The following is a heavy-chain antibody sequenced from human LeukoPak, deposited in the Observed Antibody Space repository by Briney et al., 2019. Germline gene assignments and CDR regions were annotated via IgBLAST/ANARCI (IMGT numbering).Heavy chain of an antibody. D-gene: IGHD3-10*01. V-gene: IGHV3-23*01. J-gene: IGHJ3*02. CDR2: ISGSGGRT. CDR3: AKVYSRSFGGYISKTKDAFDI. CDR1: GFTFDDYG. Sequence: GGSLRLSCAASGFTFDDYGMSWVRQAPGKGLEWVSSISGSGGRTYYADSVKGRFTISRDNSMNTLYLQMNSLRAEDTAVYYCAKVYSRSFGGYISKTKDAFDIWGQGTMVTVSS.